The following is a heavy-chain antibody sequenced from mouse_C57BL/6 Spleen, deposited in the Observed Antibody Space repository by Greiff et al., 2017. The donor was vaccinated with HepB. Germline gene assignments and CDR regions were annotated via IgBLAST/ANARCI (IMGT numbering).Heavy chain of an antibody. V-gene: IGHV5-16*01. Sequence: DVKLVESEGGLVQPGSSMKLSCTASGFTFSDYYMAWVRQVPEKGLEWVANINYDGSSTYYLDSLKSRFIISRDNAKNILYLQMSSLKSEDTATYYCATTVVPYWYFDVWGTGTTVTVSS. CDR1: GFTFSDYY. CDR2: INYDGSST. D-gene: IGHD1-1*01. J-gene: IGHJ1*03. CDR3: ATTVVPYWYFDV.